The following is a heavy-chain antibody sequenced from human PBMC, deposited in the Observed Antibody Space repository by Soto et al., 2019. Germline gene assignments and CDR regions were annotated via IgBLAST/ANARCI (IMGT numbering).Heavy chain of an antibody. CDR1: GYTFTSYY. J-gene: IGHJ5*02. CDR3: AIAARIAAAVNWFDP. V-gene: IGHV1-46*03. CDR2: INPSGGST. D-gene: IGHD6-13*01. Sequence: ASVKVSCKASGYTFTSYYMHWVRQAPGQGLEWMGIINPSGGSTSYAQKFQGRVTMTRDTSTSTVYMELSSLRSEDTAVYYCAIAARIAAAVNWFDPWGQGTLVTVSS.